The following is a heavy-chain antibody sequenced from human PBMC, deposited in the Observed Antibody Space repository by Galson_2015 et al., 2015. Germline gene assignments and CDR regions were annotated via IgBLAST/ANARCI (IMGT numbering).Heavy chain of an antibody. D-gene: IGHD1-20*01. CDR1: GFTFSSYA. CDR2: ISYDGSNK. CDR3: ARDRITGITMGGMDV. J-gene: IGHJ6*02. V-gene: IGHV3-30-3*01. Sequence: SLRLSCAASGFTFSSYAMHWVRQAPGKGLEWVAVISYDGSNKYYADSVKGRFTISRDNSKNTLYLQMNSLRAEDTAVYYCARDRITGITMGGMDVWGQGTTVTVSS.